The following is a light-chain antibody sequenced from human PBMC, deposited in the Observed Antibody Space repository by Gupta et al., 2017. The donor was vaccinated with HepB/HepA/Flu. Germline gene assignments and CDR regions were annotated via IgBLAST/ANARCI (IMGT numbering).Light chain of an antibody. J-gene: IGLJ3*02. CDR3: AAWDDSLNGLV. V-gene: IGLV1-36*01. Sequence: XXPXSXXXAPRXRVTIPCSGSWSNIGDNTVNWYQQLPGKAPKLLIYYDDLLPSGVSDRFSGSKSGTSASLTISGLQSEDEADYYCAAWDDSLNGLVFGGGTKLTVL. CDR2: YDD. CDR1: WSNIGDNT.